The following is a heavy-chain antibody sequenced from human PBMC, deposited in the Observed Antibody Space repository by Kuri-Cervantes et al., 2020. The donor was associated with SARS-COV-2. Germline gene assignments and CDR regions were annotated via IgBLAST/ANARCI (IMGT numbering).Heavy chain of an antibody. CDR3: APPVGGNSVPST. Sequence: GGSLRLSCAASGFTFSSYEMNWVRQPPGKGLEWVSYISSSGSTIYDADSVKGRFTISRDNAKNSLYLQMNSLRTEDTAVYYFAPPVGGNSVPSTWGQGTLVTVSS. CDR1: GFTFSSYE. V-gene: IGHV3-48*03. CDR2: ISSSGSTI. D-gene: IGHD4-23*01. J-gene: IGHJ5*02.